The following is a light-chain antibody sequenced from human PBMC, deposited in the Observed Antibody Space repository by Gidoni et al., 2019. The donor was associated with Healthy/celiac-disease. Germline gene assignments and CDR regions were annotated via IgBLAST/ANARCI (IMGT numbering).Light chain of an antibody. J-gene: IGKJ4*01. CDR3: QQYDNLQLT. Sequence: DIQMTPSPSSLSASVGDSVTLTCQASQDISNYLNWYQQKPGKAPKLLIYDASNLETGVPSRFSGSGSGTDFTFTISGLQPEVIATYYCQQYDNLQLTFGGGTKVEIK. CDR1: QDISNY. CDR2: DAS. V-gene: IGKV1-33*01.